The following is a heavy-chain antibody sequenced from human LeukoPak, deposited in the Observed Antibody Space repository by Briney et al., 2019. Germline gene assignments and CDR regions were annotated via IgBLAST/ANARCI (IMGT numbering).Heavy chain of an antibody. Sequence: ASVKVSCKVSGYTLTGLSMHWVRQAPGKGLEWMGGFDPEDGETIYAQKFQGRVTMTEDTSTDTAYMELSSLRSEDTAVYYCAASQYYDFWSGSEDWGQGTLVTVSS. CDR1: GYTLTGLS. CDR2: FDPEDGET. J-gene: IGHJ4*02. V-gene: IGHV1-24*01. D-gene: IGHD3-3*01. CDR3: AASQYYDFWSGSED.